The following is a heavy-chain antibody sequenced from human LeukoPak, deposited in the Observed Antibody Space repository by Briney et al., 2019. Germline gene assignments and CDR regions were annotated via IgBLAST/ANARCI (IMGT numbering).Heavy chain of an antibody. D-gene: IGHD1-26*01. CDR3: ARAWSGSYETPY. Sequence: GASVKVSCKASGYTFTGYYMHWVRQAPGQGLEWMGRINPNSGGTNYAQKFQGRVTMTRDTSISTAYMELSRLRSVDTAVYYCARAWSGSYETPYWGQGTLVTVSS. J-gene: IGHJ4*02. CDR1: GYTFTGYY. CDR2: INPNSGGT. V-gene: IGHV1-2*06.